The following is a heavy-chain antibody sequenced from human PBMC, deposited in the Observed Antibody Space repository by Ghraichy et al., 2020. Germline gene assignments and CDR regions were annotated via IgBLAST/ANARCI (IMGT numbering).Heavy chain of an antibody. J-gene: IGHJ4*02. Sequence: ETLSLTCTVSGGSVSSGSSYWSWIRQPPGKGLEWIGYISNTGSTNYNPSLKSRVSISVDTSKNQFSLKLSSVIAADTAQYFCARITTSESNHYFDYWGQGTLVTVSS. CDR2: ISNTGST. CDR3: ARITTSESNHYFDY. CDR1: GGSVSSGSSY. V-gene: IGHV4-61*01. D-gene: IGHD1-1*01.